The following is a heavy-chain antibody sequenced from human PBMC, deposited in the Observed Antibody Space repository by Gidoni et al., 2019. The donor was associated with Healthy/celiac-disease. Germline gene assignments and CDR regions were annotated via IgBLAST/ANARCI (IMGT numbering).Heavy chain of an antibody. V-gene: IGHV3-15*01. D-gene: IGHD3-22*01. J-gene: IGHJ4*02. Sequence: SWVRQAPGKGLEWVGRIKSKTDGGTTDYAAPVKGRFTISRDDSKNTLYLQMNSLKTEDTAVYYCSRAILYYYDSSGLYYWGQGTLVTVSS. CDR3: SRAILYYYDSSGLYY. CDR2: IKSKTDGGTT.